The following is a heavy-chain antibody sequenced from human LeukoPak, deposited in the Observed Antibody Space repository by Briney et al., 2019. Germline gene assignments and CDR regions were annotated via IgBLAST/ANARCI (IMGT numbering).Heavy chain of an antibody. Sequence: GASVKVSCKTSGYTFTSFDIVWVRQASGQGLEWMGWMNPNNGNTEYARNFQGRVSITRNTSIGTAYMELSSLRSEDTAVYYCARGPHITILGVVPDYDHWGQGALVTVSS. CDR2: MNPNNGNT. V-gene: IGHV1-8*01. CDR3: ARGPHITILGVVPDYDH. D-gene: IGHD3-3*01. J-gene: IGHJ4*02. CDR1: GYTFTSFD.